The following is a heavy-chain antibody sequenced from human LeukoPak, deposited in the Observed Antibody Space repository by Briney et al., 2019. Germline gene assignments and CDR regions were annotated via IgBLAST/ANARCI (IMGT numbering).Heavy chain of an antibody. CDR2: ISSSGTTI. V-gene: IGHV3-48*03. Sequence: GGSLRLSCAASGFTFSSYEMHWVRQAPGKGLEWVSYISSSGTTIYYADSVKGRFTISRDNAKNSLYLQMNSLRAEDTALYHCARDLIPPKYYYDSSDPGNDAFDIWGQGTMVTVSS. D-gene: IGHD3-22*01. J-gene: IGHJ3*02. CDR1: GFTFSSYE. CDR3: ARDLIPPKYYYDSSDPGNDAFDI.